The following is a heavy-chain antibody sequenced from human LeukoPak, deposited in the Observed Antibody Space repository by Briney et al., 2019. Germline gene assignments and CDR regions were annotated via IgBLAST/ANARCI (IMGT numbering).Heavy chain of an antibody. D-gene: IGHD1-26*01. J-gene: IGHJ4*02. V-gene: IGHV3-74*01. CDR1: GFTFSSYW. CDR3: ARGSLGDGTLLIDY. CDR2: MLSDDSSR. Sequence: GGSLSLSCAASGFTFSSYWMHWVRQAPGKGLVWVSRMLSDDSSRTYADSVKGRFTISRDNAKNTLYLQMNSLRAEDTAVYYCARGSLGDGTLLIDYWGQGTLVTVSS.